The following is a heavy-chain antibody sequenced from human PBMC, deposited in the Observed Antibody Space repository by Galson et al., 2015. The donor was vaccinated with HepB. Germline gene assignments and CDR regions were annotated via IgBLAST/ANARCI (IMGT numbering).Heavy chain of an antibody. V-gene: IGHV1-18*01. Sequence: SVKVSCKASGYTFTSYGISWVRQAPGQGLEWMGWISAYNGNTNYAQKLQGRVTMTTDTSTSTAYMELRSLRSDDTAVYYCARLYCSSTSCSKSRGSPTSYYYYYMDVWGKGTTVTVSS. CDR1: GYTFTSYG. CDR3: ARLYCSSTSCSKSRGSPTSYYYYYMDV. CDR2: ISAYNGNT. J-gene: IGHJ6*03. D-gene: IGHD2-2*01.